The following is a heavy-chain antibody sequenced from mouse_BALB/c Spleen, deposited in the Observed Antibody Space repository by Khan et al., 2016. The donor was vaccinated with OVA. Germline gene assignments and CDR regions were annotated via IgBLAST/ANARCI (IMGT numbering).Heavy chain of an antibody. Sequence: EVELVESGGDLVKPGGSLKLSCAASGFTFSSYSMSWVRQTPDKRLEWVATISSDGDYTYFPDSVKGRFTISRDNAKNTLNLQMSSLKSEDTAVDYCASHLTGSFDYWGQGTLVTVSA. V-gene: IGHV5-6*01. CDR3: ASHLTGSFDY. J-gene: IGHJ3*01. CDR2: ISSDGDYT. D-gene: IGHD4-1*01. CDR1: GFTFSSYS.